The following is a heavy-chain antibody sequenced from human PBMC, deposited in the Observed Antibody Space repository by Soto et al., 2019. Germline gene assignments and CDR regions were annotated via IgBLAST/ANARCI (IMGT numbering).Heavy chain of an antibody. CDR1: GFTFSNAW. CDR2: IKGKTDGGTT. V-gene: IGHV3-15*07. D-gene: IGHD4-4*01. J-gene: IGHJ5*02. CDR3: TTFDYSTYETWFDP. Sequence: PGGSLRLSCAASGFTFSNAWMNWVRQAPGKGLEWVGRIKGKTDGGTTDYAAPVKGRFTISRDDSKTTLYLQMNSLKTEDTAVYYCTTFDYSTYETWFDPWGQGTLVTVSS.